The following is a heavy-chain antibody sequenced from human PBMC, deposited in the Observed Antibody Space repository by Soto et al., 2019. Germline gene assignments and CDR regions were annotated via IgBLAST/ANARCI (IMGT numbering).Heavy chain of an antibody. CDR3: ARRGLGPTGDDAFDI. Sequence: GESLKISCKGSGYSFTSYWIGWVRQMPGKGLEWMGIIYPGDSDTRYSPSFQGQVTISADKSISTAYLQWSSLKASDTAMYYCARRGLGPTGDDAFDIWGQGTMVTVSS. V-gene: IGHV5-51*01. J-gene: IGHJ3*02. CDR1: GYSFTSYW. CDR2: IYPGDSDT. D-gene: IGHD7-27*01.